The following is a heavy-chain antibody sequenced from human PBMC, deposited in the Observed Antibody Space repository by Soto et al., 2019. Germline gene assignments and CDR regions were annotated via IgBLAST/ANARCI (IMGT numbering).Heavy chain of an antibody. CDR1: GGSLSSYP. V-gene: IGHV1-69*02. CDR2: IIPIVGLT. CDR3: ARPTGGHDAGGNYMDV. J-gene: IGHJ6*03. D-gene: IGHD2-8*02. Sequence: QVQLLQSGSEVKKPGSSVKVSSRASGGSLSSYPVTWVRQAPGQGLEWMGRIIPIVGLTNYAQKFQGRVTITADKSTSTAYMELSSLRSDDTAVYYCARPTGGHDAGGNYMDVWGKGTTVIVSS.